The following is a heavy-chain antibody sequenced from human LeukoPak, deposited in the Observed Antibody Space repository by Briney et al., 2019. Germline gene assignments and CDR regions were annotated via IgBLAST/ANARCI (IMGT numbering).Heavy chain of an antibody. J-gene: IGHJ3*02. CDR3: ARSRMNYYDSSRRRLAFDT. D-gene: IGHD3-22*01. Sequence: GASVKVSCKASGGTFSSYAISWVRQAPGQGLEWMGGIIPIFGTANYAQKFQGRVTITTDESTSTAYMELSSLRSEDTAVYHCARSRMNYYDSSRRRLAFDTWGQGTMVTVSS. CDR2: IIPIFGTA. CDR1: GGTFSSYA. V-gene: IGHV1-69*05.